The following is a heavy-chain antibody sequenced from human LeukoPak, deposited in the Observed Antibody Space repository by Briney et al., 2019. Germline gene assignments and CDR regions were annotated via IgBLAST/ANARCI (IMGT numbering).Heavy chain of an antibody. V-gene: IGHV4-61*01. CDR3: ARYYDRSGYWSTPHFDY. CDR2: IQYSGST. CDR1: GDSVSGISFY. Sequence: SETLSLTCTVSGDSVSGISFYWSWIRQPPGKGLQYIGYIQYSGSTNYNPSLKSRVTISVNTSKNQFSLKLSSVTAADTAVYYCARYYDRSGYWSTPHFDYWGQGTLVTVSS. D-gene: IGHD3-22*01. J-gene: IGHJ4*02.